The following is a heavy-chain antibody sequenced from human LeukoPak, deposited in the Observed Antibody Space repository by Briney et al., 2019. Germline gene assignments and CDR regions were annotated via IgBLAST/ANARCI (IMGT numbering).Heavy chain of an antibody. CDR2: ISSSSSTI. Sequence: PGGSLRLSCAASGFTFSSYSVNWVRQAPGKGLEWASYISSSSSTIYYADSVKGRFTISRDNAKNSLFLQMNSLRDEDTAVFYCAREGPRDPDAFDIWGQGTMVTVSS. CDR3: AREGPRDPDAFDI. J-gene: IGHJ3*02. CDR1: GFTFSSYS. V-gene: IGHV3-48*02.